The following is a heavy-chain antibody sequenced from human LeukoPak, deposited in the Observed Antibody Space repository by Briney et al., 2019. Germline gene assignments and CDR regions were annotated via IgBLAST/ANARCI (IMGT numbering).Heavy chain of an antibody. CDR2: IYYSGST. CDR1: GGSISSSSYY. J-gene: IGHJ4*02. D-gene: IGHD4/OR15-4a*01. Sequence: SETLSLTCTVSGGSISSSSYYWGWIRQPPGKGLEWIGSIYYSGSTYYNPSLKSRVTISVDTSKNQFSLKLSSVTAADTAVYYCARYSPTGADDYWGQGTLVTVSS. V-gene: IGHV4-39*07. CDR3: ARYSPTGADDY.